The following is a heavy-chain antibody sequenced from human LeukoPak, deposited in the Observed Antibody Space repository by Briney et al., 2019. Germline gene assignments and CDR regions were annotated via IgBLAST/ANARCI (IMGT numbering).Heavy chain of an antibody. D-gene: IGHD5-12*01. CDR2: IYTSGST. CDR3: ARDFGYGRLRDYGMDV. J-gene: IGHJ6*02. V-gene: IGHV4-4*07. CDR1: GGSLSSYY. Sequence: PSETLSLTCTVSGGSLSSYYWSWIRQPAGKGLEWIGRIYTSGSTNYNPSLKSRVTMSVDTSKNQFSLTLSSVTAADTAVYYCARDFGYGRLRDYGMDVWGQGTTVTVSS.